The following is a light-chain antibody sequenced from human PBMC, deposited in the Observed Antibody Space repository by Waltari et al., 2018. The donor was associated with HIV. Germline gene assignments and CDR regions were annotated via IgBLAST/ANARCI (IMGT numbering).Light chain of an antibody. CDR3: CSSAGRYTFV. CDR2: TNT. Sequence: SVLTQPPSASGTPGQRVTISCSGSSSNIGDNTVNWYQQLPGTAPKLLIYTNTQRPSGVPDRFSGSKSGTSASLAISGLQFEDEADYYCCSSAGRYTFVFGTGTKVTVL. J-gene: IGLJ1*01. V-gene: IGLV1-44*01. CDR1: SSNIGDNT.